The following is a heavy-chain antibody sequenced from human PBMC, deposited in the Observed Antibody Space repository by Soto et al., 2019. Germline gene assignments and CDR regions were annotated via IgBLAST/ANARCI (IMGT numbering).Heavy chain of an antibody. CDR3: ARDGQVNYYDSSGYRPDAFDI. CDR2: VNPNSGGA. V-gene: IGHV1-2*02. J-gene: IGHJ3*02. Sequence: KGSCKASGYTFTGYYMHWVXQAPGQGLEWMGWVNPNSGGANYAQEFQGRVTTNAHKSTSTAYMELSSLRSEDTAVYYCARDGQVNYYDSSGYRPDAFDIWGQGTMVTVSS. D-gene: IGHD3-22*01. CDR1: GYTFTGYY.